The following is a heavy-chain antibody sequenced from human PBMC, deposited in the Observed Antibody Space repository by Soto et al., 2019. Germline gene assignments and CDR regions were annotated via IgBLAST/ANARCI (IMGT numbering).Heavy chain of an antibody. CDR2: ILTIDSDT. Sequence: GESLKISWKGSGYTFTRNWIGWVRQMPGKGLEWMGIILTIDSDTRYSQSSKGQVTISADNSIRTAYLQWSSLKASDTAIYYCATPGGSDFNAFHXWGQGTMVTVS. D-gene: IGHD2-21*02. J-gene: IGHJ3*01. CDR1: GYTFTRNW. CDR3: ATPGGSDFNAFHX. V-gene: IGHV5-51*01.